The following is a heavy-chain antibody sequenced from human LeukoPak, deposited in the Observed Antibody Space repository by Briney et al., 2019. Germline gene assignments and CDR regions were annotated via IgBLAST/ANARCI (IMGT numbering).Heavy chain of an antibody. D-gene: IGHD1-20*01. CDR2: INPNSGGT. J-gene: IGHJ4*02. V-gene: IGHV1-2*02. CDR1: GYTFTGYY. CDR3: VRDRYDITGKPFDT. Sequence: ASVKVSCKASGYTFTGYYMHWVRQAPGQGLEWMGWINPNSGGTNYAQKFQGRVTMTRDTSISTAYMELSRLRSDDTAVYYCVRDRYDITGKPFDTWGQGTLVTVSS.